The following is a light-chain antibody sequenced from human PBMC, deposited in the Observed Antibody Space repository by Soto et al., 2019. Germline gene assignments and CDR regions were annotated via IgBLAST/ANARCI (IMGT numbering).Light chain of an antibody. V-gene: IGLV2-14*01. Sequence: QSALTQPASVSGSPGQSITISCTGTSSDVGGYNYVSWYQQHPGKAPKLMIYDVSNRPSGVSNRFSGSKSGNTASLTISVRQADGERGYYFSPYTSRSTLVFGTGTKVTVL. CDR3: SPYTSRSTLV. CDR1: SSDVGGYNY. CDR2: DVS. J-gene: IGLJ1*01.